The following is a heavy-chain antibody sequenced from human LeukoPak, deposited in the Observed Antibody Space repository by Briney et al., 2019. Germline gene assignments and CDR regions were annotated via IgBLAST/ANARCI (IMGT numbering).Heavy chain of an antibody. CDR3: ARCMSELDYGDYAYYYHMDV. J-gene: IGHJ6*04. D-gene: IGHD4-17*01. Sequence: SETLSLTCTVSGDSLTSGSRYWSWIRQPAGKGLEWIGHFYSSPRTTYNPSLESRVTISGDTAKNQFSLKLDSVTAADTAVYFCARCMSELDYGDYAYYYHMDVWGKGTTVTVSS. V-gene: IGHV4-61*09. CDR2: FYSSPRT. CDR1: GDSLTSGSRY.